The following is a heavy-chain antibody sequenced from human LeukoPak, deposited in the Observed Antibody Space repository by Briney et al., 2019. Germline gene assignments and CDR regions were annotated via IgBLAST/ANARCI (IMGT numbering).Heavy chain of an antibody. Sequence: GESLKISCKVSGYDFSNYWLGWVRQMPGKGLEWMGMIYPADSETRFSPSFQGQVSISFDKSIATAYLQWSSLKPSDSAIYYCARPREELVDGLDFWGQGVLVTVSS. CDR2: IYPADSET. V-gene: IGHV5-51*01. CDR3: ARPREELVDGLDF. D-gene: IGHD1-7*01. CDR1: GYDFSNYW. J-gene: IGHJ4*02.